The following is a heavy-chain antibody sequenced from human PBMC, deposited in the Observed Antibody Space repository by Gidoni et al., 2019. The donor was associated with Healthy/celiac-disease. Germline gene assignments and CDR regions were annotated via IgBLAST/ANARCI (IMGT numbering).Heavy chain of an antibody. J-gene: IGHJ5*02. CDR3: ARVAVKGKNWLDP. CDR1: GFTFSTYR. Sequence: EVQLVESGGGLVQPGGSLSLSGPDSGFTFSTYRMNWVRQAPGKGLEWISYISPTGKTIYYADSVKGRFTISRDNARNSAFLLMNSLSAEDTAVYYCARVAVKGKNWLDPWGQGTLVTVSS. V-gene: IGHV3-48*01. D-gene: IGHD3-10*01. CDR2: ISPTGKTI.